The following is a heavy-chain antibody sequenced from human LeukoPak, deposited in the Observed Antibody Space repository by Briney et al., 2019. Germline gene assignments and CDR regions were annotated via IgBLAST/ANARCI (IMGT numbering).Heavy chain of an antibody. J-gene: IGHJ4*02. Sequence: GGSLRLSCAASGFTFDDYAMHWVRQAPGKGLEWVSGISWNSGSIGYADSVKGRFTISRDNAKNSLYLQMNSLRAEDTAVYYCARESDSGFDYWGQGTLVTVSS. CDR2: ISWNSGSI. CDR1: GFTFDDYA. V-gene: IGHV3-9*01. D-gene: IGHD2-21*02. CDR3: ARESDSGFDY.